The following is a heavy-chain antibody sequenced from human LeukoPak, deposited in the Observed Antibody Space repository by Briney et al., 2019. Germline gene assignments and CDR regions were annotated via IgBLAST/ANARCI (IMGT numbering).Heavy chain of an antibody. Sequence: PSETLSLTCTVSGGSVSSYYWSWIRQPPGKELEWIGYIYYSGSTNYNPSLKSRVTISVDTSKNQFSLKLSAVTAADTAVYYCARRSPYCSSTSCYRYYYYGMDVWGQGTTVTVSS. J-gene: IGHJ6*02. CDR1: GGSVSSYY. V-gene: IGHV4-59*08. CDR3: ARRSPYCSSTSCYRYYYYGMDV. CDR2: IYYSGST. D-gene: IGHD2-2*01.